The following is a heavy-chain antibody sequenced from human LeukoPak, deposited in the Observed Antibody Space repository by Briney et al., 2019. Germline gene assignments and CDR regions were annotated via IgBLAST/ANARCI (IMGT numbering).Heavy chain of an antibody. CDR3: AKGGAYSSSAIYYYMDV. Sequence: GGSLRLSCAASGFTFDDYAMHWVRQAPGKGLEWVSGISWNSGSIGYADSVKGRFTISRDNAKNSLYLQMNSLRAEDTALYYCAKGGAYSSSAIYYYMDVWGKGTTVTVSS. J-gene: IGHJ6*03. CDR1: GFTFDDYA. D-gene: IGHD6-6*01. CDR2: ISWNSGSI. V-gene: IGHV3-9*01.